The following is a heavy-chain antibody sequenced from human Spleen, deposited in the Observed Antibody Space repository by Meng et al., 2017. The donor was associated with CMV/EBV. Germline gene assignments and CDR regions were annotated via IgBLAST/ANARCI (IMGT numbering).Heavy chain of an antibody. Sequence: GESLKISCAASGFTFSNAWMSWVRQAPGKGLEWVGRIKSKTDGGTADDAAPVKGRFTISRDNSKNTLYLQMNSLRAEDTAVYYCAKLAIVVVPAAPGGDYWGQGTLVTVSS. V-gene: IGHV3-15*01. D-gene: IGHD2-2*03. CDR3: AKLAIVVVPAAPGGDY. J-gene: IGHJ4*02. CDR2: IKSKTDGGTA. CDR1: GFTFSNAW.